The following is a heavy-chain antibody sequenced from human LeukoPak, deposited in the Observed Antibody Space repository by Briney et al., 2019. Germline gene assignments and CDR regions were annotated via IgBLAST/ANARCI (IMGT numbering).Heavy chain of an antibody. CDR3: AKDFLSDSIAAAGTFLYYYYYYGMDV. V-gene: IGHV3-23*01. J-gene: IGHJ6*02. D-gene: IGHD6-13*01. CDR2: ISGSGGST. CDR1: GFTFSSYA. Sequence: PGGSLRLSCAASGFTFSSYAMSWVRQAPGKGLEWVSAISGSGGSTYYADSVKGRFTISRDNSKNTLYLQMNSLRAEDTAVYYCAKDFLSDSIAAAGTFLYYYYYYGMDVWGQGTTVTVSS.